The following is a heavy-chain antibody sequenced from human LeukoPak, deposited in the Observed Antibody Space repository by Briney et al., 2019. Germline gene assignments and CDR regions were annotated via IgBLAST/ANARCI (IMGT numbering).Heavy chain of an antibody. CDR2: ISAYNGNT. V-gene: IGHV1-18*04. Sequence: ASVKVSCKASGYTFTSYGISWVRQAPGQGLEWMGWISAYNGNTNYAQKLQGRVTMTTDTSTSTVYMELRSLRSDDTAVYYCARWGPPLGYCSGGSCYSVSDYWGQGTLVTVSS. CDR3: ARWGPPLGYCSGGSCYSVSDY. D-gene: IGHD2-15*01. J-gene: IGHJ4*02. CDR1: GYTFTSYG.